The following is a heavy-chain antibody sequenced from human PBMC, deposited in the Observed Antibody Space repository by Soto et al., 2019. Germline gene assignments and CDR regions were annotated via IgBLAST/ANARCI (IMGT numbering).Heavy chain of an antibody. CDR3: VKEWVMGTFDY. Sequence: QVQLVESGGGVVPPGRSLRLSCAASGFTFSSYGMHWFRQAPGKGLEWVAIISYDGSNEYYADSVNGRFTVSRDNPRNTLHLQMNSLRAEDTAIYYCVKEWVMGTFDYWCQGTLVTVSS. CDR2: ISYDGSNE. CDR1: GFTFSSYG. J-gene: IGHJ4*02. D-gene: IGHD2-21*01. V-gene: IGHV3-30*18.